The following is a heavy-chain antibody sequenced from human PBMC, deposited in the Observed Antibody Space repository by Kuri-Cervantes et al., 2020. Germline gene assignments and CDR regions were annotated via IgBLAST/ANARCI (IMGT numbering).Heavy chain of an antibody. J-gene: IGHJ5*02. CDR2: IYHSGST. CDR3: ARGLRYFDWLSKNDSWFDP. CDR1: GYSISSGYY. V-gene: IGHV4-38-2*01. Sequence: SETLSLTCAVSGYSISSGYYWGWSRQPPGKGLEWIGSIYHSGSTYYNPSLKSRVTISVDTSKNQFSLKLSSLTAADTAVYYCARGLRYFDWLSKNDSWFDPWGQETLVTVSS. D-gene: IGHD3-9*01.